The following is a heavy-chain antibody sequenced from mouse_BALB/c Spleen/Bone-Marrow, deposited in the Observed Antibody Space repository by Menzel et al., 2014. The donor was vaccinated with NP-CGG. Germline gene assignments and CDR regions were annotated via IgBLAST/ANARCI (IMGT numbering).Heavy chain of an antibody. V-gene: IGHV4-1*02. CDR3: ARLGYYGYFVD. CDR2: INPESSTI. J-gene: IGHJ2*01. Sequence: EVKLMESGGGLVQPGGSLKLSCAASGFDFRRYWMSWVRQAPGKGLEWIGEINPESSTITYTPSLKDKFIISRDNAKNTLYLQMSKVRSEDTALYYCARLGYYGYFVDWGQGTTLTVSS. D-gene: IGHD2-3*01. CDR1: GFDFRRYW.